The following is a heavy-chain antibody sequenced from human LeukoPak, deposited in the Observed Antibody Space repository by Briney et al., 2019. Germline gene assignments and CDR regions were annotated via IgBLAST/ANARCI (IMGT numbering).Heavy chain of an antibody. CDR1: GFTFSDYY. J-gene: IGHJ4*02. Sequence: GGSLRLSCAASGFTFSDYYMSWIRQAPGKGLEWVSYISSSGSTIYYADSVKGRSTISRDNAKNSLYLQMNSLRAEDTAVYYCARDNRITMVRGARGPDYWGQGTLVTVSS. D-gene: IGHD3-10*01. CDR2: ISSSGSTI. V-gene: IGHV3-11*01. CDR3: ARDNRITMVRGARGPDY.